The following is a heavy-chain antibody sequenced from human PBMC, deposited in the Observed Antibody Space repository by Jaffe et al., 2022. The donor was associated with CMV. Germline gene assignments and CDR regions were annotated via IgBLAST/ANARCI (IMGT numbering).Heavy chain of an antibody. J-gene: IGHJ6*03. V-gene: IGHV1-69*09. CDR3: ARGPTVTIVYYYYYYMDV. Sequence: QVQLVQSGAEVKKPGSSVKVSCKASGGTFSSYAISWVRQAPGQGLEWMGRIIPILGIANYAQKFQGRVTITADKSTSTAYMELSSLRSEDTAVYYCARGPTVTIVYYYYYYMDVWGKGTTVTVSS. CDR2: IIPILGIA. D-gene: IGHD4-17*01. CDR1: GGTFSSYA.